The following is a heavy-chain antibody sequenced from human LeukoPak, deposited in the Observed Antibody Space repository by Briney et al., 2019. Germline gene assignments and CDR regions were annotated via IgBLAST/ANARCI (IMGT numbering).Heavy chain of an antibody. CDR3: AKLPSLTTVTTWDY. V-gene: IGHV1-46*01. Sequence: ASVKVSCKASRYTFTKYYMHWVRQAPGQGLEWMGIINPDDETTSYSQKFQGRVTMTRDTSTSTVYMELSSLRSVDTAVYYCAKLPSLTTVTTWDYWGQGTLVTVSS. J-gene: IGHJ4*02. CDR2: INPDDETT. D-gene: IGHD4-11*01. CDR1: RYTFTKYY.